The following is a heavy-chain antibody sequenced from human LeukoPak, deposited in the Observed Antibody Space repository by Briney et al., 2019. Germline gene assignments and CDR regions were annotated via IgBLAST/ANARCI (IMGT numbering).Heavy chain of an antibody. Sequence: GGSLRLSCAASGFTFSSYEMNWVRQAPGKGLEWISYISSSGSTIYYADSVKGRFTISRDNSKLFLYLELTSLRTDDTAMYYCAKDIPALGYLDPWGRGTLVTVSS. J-gene: IGHJ2*01. CDR1: GFTFSSYE. CDR2: ISSSGSTI. D-gene: IGHD3-3*02. V-gene: IGHV3-48*03. CDR3: AKDIPALGYLDP.